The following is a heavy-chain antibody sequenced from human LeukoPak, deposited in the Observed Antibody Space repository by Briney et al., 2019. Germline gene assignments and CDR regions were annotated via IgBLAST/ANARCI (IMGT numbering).Heavy chain of an antibody. Sequence: PSETLSLTCTVSGYSISSSYYWGWIRQPPGKGLEWIGSIYYSGSTYYNPSLKSRVTISVDTSKNQFSLKLSSVTAADTAVYYCARGLGYSYRSQHGYWGQGTLVTVSS. CDR2: IYYSGST. D-gene: IGHD5-18*01. V-gene: IGHV4-38-2*02. CDR3: ARGLGYSYRSQHGY. J-gene: IGHJ4*02. CDR1: GYSISSSYY.